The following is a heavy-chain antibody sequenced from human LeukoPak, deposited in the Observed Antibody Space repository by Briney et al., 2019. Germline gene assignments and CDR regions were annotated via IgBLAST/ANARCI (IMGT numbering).Heavy chain of an antibody. CDR3: AKDPSTHDFWSGYRPFDY. CDR2: ISGSGGST. D-gene: IGHD3-3*01. Sequence: QTGGSLRLPCAASGFTFSSYAMSWVRQAPGKGLEWVSAISGSGGSTYYADSVKGRFTISRDNSKNTLYLQMNSLRAEDTAVYYCAKDPSTHDFWSGYRPFDYWGQGTLVTVSS. V-gene: IGHV3-23*01. J-gene: IGHJ4*02. CDR1: GFTFSSYA.